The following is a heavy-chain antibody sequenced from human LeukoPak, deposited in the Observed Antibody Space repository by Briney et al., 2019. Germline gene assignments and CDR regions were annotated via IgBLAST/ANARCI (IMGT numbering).Heavy chain of an antibody. Sequence: PSETLSLTRTVSGGSISSGGYYWSWIRQPAGKGLEWIGRIYTSGSTNYNPSLKSRVTMSVDTSKNQFSLKLSSVTAADTAVYYCARGAEGSGLGYYYDSSGYYLGWGQGTLVTVSS. CDR1: GGSISSGGYY. V-gene: IGHV4-61*02. J-gene: IGHJ4*02. CDR2: IYTSGST. CDR3: ARGAEGSGLGYYYDSSGYYLG. D-gene: IGHD3-22*01.